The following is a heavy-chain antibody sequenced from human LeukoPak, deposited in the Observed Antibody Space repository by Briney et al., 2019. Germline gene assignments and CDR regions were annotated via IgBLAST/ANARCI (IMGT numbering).Heavy chain of an antibody. CDR2: INHSGST. CDR1: GGSFSGYY. Sequence: SETLSLTCAVYGGSFSGYYWSWIRQPPGKGLEWIGEINHSGSTNYNPSLKSRVSISVDTSKNQFSLKLNSVTAADTAVYYCARGPRIAVAGRRSWFDPWGQGTLVTVSS. CDR3: ARGPRIAVAGRRSWFDP. J-gene: IGHJ5*02. V-gene: IGHV4-34*01. D-gene: IGHD6-19*01.